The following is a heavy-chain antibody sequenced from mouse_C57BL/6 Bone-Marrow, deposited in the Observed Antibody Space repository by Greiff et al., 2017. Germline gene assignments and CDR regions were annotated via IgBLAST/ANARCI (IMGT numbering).Heavy chain of an antibody. CDR3: ARRGSSHFDY. V-gene: IGHV1-7*01. J-gene: IGHJ2*01. Sequence: VQLQQSGAELAKPGASVKLSCKASGYTFTSYWMHWVKQRPGQGLEWIGYINPSSGYTKYNQKFKDKATLTADKSSGTAYMQLSSLTYEDSAVYYCARRGSSHFDYWGQGTTLTVSS. CDR2: INPSSGYT. D-gene: IGHD1-1*01. CDR1: GYTFTSYW.